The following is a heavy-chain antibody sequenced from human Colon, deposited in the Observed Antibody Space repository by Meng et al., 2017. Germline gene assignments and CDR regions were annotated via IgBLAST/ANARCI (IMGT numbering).Heavy chain of an antibody. J-gene: IGHJ3*02. Sequence: GESLKISCAASGFTFSNCGMHWVRQVPGTGLEWVAIIWYDGSNKYYVDSVKGRFTISRDNSKNTLYLQMDNLRAEDTAVYYCARDVVGAAGSFDTWGQGTMVTVSS. D-gene: IGHD2-15*01. CDR3: ARDVVGAAGSFDT. CDR2: IWYDGSNK. CDR1: GFTFSNCG. V-gene: IGHV3-33*01.